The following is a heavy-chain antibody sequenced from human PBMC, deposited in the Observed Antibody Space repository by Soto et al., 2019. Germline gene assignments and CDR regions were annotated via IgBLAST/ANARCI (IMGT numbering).Heavy chain of an antibody. V-gene: IGHV3-23*01. D-gene: IGHD6-13*01. CDR2: ISGSGGST. J-gene: IGHJ4*02. CDR1: GFTFSSYA. CDR3: AKHPAAAGIPYYFDY. Sequence: GGSLRLSCAASGFTFSSYAMSWVRQAPGKGLEWVSTISGSGGSTYYADSVKGRFTISRDNSKNTLYLQMNSLRAEDTAVYYCAKHPAAAGIPYYFDYWGQGTLVTVSS.